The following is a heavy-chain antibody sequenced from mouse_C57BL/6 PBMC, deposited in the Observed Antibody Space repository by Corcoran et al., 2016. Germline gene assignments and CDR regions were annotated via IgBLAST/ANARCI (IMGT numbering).Heavy chain of an antibody. J-gene: IGHJ2*01. Sequence: QVQLQQSGAELARPGASVKLSCKASGYTFTSYGISWVKQRTGQGLEWIGEIYPRSGNTYYNEKFKGKATLTADKSSSTAYMELRSLTSEDSAVYFCARSHYGNDYWGQGTTLTVSS. V-gene: IGHV1-81*01. CDR1: GYTFTSYG. D-gene: IGHD2-1*01. CDR2: IYPRSGNT. CDR3: ARSHYGNDY.